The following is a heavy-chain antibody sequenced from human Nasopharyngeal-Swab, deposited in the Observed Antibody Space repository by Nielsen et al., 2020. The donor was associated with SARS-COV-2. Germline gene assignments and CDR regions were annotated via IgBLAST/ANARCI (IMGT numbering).Heavy chain of an antibody. J-gene: IGHJ6*02. Sequence: SLKISCAASGFTFDDYAMHWVRQAPGKGLEWVSGISWNSGSIGYADSVKGRFTISRDNAKNSLYLQMNSLRAEDTAVYYCARRRGYNYYYYGMDVWGQGTTVTVSS. CDR1: GFTFDDYA. CDR3: ARRRGYNYYYYGMDV. V-gene: IGHV3-9*01. D-gene: IGHD5-12*01. CDR2: ISWNSGSI.